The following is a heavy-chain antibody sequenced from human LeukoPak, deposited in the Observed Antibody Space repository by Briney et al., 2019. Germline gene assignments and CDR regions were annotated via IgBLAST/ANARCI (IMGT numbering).Heavy chain of an antibody. V-gene: IGHV4-4*07. D-gene: IGHD3-10*01. CDR3: ARDSDTITMVREQYNWFDP. Sequence: SETLSLTCTVSGGSISSYYWSWIRQPAGKGLEWIGRIYTSGSTNYNPSLKSRVTMSVDTSKNQFSLKLSSVTAADTAVYYCARDSDTITMVREQYNWFDPWGQGTLVTVSS. J-gene: IGHJ5*02. CDR2: IYTSGST. CDR1: GGSISSYY.